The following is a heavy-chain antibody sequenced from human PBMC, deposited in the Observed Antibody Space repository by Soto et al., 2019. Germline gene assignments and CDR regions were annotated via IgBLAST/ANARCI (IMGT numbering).Heavy chain of an antibody. CDR1: GGSISSSSYY. D-gene: IGHD3-10*01. CDR2: IYYSGNT. V-gene: IGHV4-39*01. CDR3: ARHTPLGETRFDD. Sequence: QLQLQESGPGLVKPSETLSLTCTVSGGSISSSSYYWGWIRQPPGKGPEWIGSIYYSGNTHYNPSLKSRVTISADTSKNQFSLKLNSVTAADTAVYCCARHTPLGETRFDDWGQGTLVTVSS. J-gene: IGHJ4*02.